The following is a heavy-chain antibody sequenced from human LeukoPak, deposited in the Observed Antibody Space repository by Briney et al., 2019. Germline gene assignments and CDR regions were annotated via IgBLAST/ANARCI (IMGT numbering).Heavy chain of an antibody. D-gene: IGHD2-2*01. J-gene: IGHJ4*02. CDR3: AITPRREYCSSTSCYPRGYFDY. V-gene: IGHV1-69*05. Sequence: SVKVSCKASGGTFSSYAISWVRQAPGQGLEWMGRIIPIFGTANYAQKFQGRVTITTDESTSTAYMELSSLRSEDTAVYYCAITPRREYCSSTSCYPRGYFDYWGQGTLVTVSS. CDR2: IIPIFGTA. CDR1: GGTFSSYA.